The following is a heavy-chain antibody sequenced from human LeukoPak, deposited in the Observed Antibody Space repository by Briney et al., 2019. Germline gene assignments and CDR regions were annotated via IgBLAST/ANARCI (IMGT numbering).Heavy chain of an antibody. CDR1: GFTFSSYG. Sequence: GGSLRLSCAASGFTFSSYGMHWVRQAPGKGLEWVALISYDGSNKYYADSVKGRFTISRDNAKNSLYLQMNSLRAEDTAVYYCARRYCSSTSCLIDYWGQGTLVTVSS. V-gene: IGHV3-30*03. CDR3: ARRYCSSTSCLIDY. D-gene: IGHD2-2*01. CDR2: ISYDGSNK. J-gene: IGHJ4*02.